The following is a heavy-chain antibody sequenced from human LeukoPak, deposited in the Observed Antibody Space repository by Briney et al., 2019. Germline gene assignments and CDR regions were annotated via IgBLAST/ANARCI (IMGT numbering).Heavy chain of an antibody. CDR1: GFSFSSYG. CDR3: ARDTDTSGYFSWFDP. J-gene: IGHJ5*02. D-gene: IGHD3-22*01. CDR2: IWYDGRQA. V-gene: IGHV3-33*01. Sequence: PGGSLRLSCAASGFSFSSYGMHWVRQAPGKGLEWVAGIWYDGRQAYYADSVKGRFTISRDNAKNTLYLQMNSLRAEDTAVYCCARDTDTSGYFSWFDPWGQGILVTVSS.